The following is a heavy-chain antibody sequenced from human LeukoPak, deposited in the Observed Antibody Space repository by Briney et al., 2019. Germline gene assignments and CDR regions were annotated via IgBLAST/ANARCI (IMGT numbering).Heavy chain of an antibody. D-gene: IGHD6-19*01. Sequence: GGSLRLSCAASGFTVSSNYMSWVRQAPGKGLEWVAVVHRDGDTYHSDSVKGRFTISRDNSKNTLYLQMNSLRAEDTAVYYCAREFLAAVAGYYFDYWGQGTLVTVSS. CDR1: GFTVSSNY. J-gene: IGHJ4*02. CDR2: VHRDGDT. V-gene: IGHV3-53*01. CDR3: AREFLAAVAGYYFDY.